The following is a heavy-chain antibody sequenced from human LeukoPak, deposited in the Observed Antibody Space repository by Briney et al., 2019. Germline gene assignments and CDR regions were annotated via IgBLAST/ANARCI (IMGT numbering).Heavy chain of an antibody. V-gene: IGHV3-30*07. J-gene: IGHJ4*02. CDR3: AKGRTYYYGSGSYYDDY. D-gene: IGHD3-10*01. CDR2: ISYDGSNK. Sequence: GRSLRLCCAASGFTFSSYAMHWVRQAPGKGLEWVAVISYDGSNKYYADSVKGRFTISRDNSKNTLYLQMNSLRAEDTAVYYCAKGRTYYYGSGSYYDDYWGQGTLVTVSS. CDR1: GFTFSSYA.